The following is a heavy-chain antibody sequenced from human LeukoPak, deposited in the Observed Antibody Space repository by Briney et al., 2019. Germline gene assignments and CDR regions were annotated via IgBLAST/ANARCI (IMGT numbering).Heavy chain of an antibody. D-gene: IGHD2/OR15-2a*01. J-gene: IGHJ4*02. Sequence: PSETLSLTCTVSGGSINNYYWSWIRQPAGEGLEWIGRIYSTGSTQYNPSLKSRVTMSVDTSKNQFSLKLTSVTAADTAVYYCARQRDYLFDKWDQGTLVTVSS. CDR3: ARQRDYLFDK. CDR2: IYSTGST. V-gene: IGHV4-4*07. CDR1: GGSINNYY.